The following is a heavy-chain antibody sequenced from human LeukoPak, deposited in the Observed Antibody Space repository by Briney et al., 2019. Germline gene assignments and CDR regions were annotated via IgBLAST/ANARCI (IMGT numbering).Heavy chain of an antibody. CDR2: ISSSSSYI. D-gene: IGHD6-6*01. V-gene: IGHV3-21*01. J-gene: IGHJ4*02. CDR1: GFTFSSYS. CDR3: ARIRPGNYFDY. Sequence: GGSLRLSCAASGFTFSSYSMNWVRQAPGKGLEWVSSISSSSSYIYYADSVKGRFTISRDNAKNSLYLQMNSLRAEDTAVYFCARIRPGNYFDYWGQGALVTVSS.